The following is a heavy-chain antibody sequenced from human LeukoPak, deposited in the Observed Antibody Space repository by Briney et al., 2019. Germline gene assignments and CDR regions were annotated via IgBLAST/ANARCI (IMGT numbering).Heavy chain of an antibody. V-gene: IGHV4-39*02. J-gene: IGHJ4*02. D-gene: IGHD3-10*01. Sequence: SETLSLTCSVSSVSISSSPYFWAWIRQSPGKGLEWIGSISYSGTTYYNPSLKSRVTISVDTSKNHFSLKLTSVTAADTAVYYCAANSADYNSLGSSYKVWGQGTLVTVSS. CDR2: ISYSGTT. CDR1: SVSISSSPYF. CDR3: AANSADYNSLGSSYKV.